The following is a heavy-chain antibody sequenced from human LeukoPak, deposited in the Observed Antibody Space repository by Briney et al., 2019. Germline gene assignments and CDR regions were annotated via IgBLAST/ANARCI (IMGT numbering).Heavy chain of an antibody. V-gene: IGHV6-1*01. D-gene: IGHD3-16*01. J-gene: IGHJ3*02. CDR1: GDSVSSNTAA. CDR2: TYYRSKWYS. Sequence: SPTLSLTFAISGDSVSSNTAAWNWIRQSPSRGLEWLGRTYYRSKWYSDYAVSVKSRITITPDTSKNQFSLQLNSVTPEDTAVYYCAKGWGFNIWGQGTMVTVSS. CDR3: AKGWGFNI.